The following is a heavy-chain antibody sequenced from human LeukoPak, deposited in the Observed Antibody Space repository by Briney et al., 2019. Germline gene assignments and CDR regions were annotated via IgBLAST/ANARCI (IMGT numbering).Heavy chain of an antibody. CDR3: ARDAVDTANAV. V-gene: IGHV3-74*01. Sequence: GGSLRLSCAASGFTFTTYWMHWVRQAPGKGLVWVSHINSDGSITSYADSVKGRLTISRDNAKNTLYLQMNSLRAEDTAVYYCARDAVDTANAVWGQGTTVTVSS. CDR2: INSDGSIT. CDR1: GFTFTTYW. D-gene: IGHD5-18*01. J-gene: IGHJ6*02.